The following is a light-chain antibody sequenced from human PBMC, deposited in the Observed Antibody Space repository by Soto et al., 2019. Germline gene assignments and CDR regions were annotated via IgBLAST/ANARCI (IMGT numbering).Light chain of an antibody. CDR1: QSINRY. CDR3: QQRNSWPPIT. J-gene: IGKJ5*01. V-gene: IGKV3-11*01. Sequence: DIVVTQFPATLSLSPGERATLSCRASQSINRYLAWYQQKPGQAPRLIIYDASNRATGIPARFSGSGSGTDFTLTISSLEPEDFALYYCQQRNSWPPITFGQGTRLEIK. CDR2: DAS.